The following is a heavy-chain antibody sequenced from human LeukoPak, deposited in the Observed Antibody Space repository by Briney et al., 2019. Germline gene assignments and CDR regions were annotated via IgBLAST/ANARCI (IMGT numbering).Heavy chain of an antibody. D-gene: IGHD3-22*01. CDR3: AKGSYYDSSGSFYFDY. CDR2: ISGSGDNT. Sequence: GGSLRLSYAASGFTFSSYWMSWVRQAPGKGLEWVSGISGSGDNTYYADSVKGRFTISRDNSKNTLYVQVNSLGTEDTAAYYCAKGSYYDSSGSFYFDYWGQGTLVTVSS. CDR1: GFTFSSYW. V-gene: IGHV3-23*01. J-gene: IGHJ4*02.